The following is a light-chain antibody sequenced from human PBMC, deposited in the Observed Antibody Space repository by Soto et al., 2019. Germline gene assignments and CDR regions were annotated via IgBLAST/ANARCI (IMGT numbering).Light chain of an antibody. CDR1: QSVSSY. J-gene: IGKJ1*01. CDR2: DAS. V-gene: IGKV3-20*01. CDR3: QQYGSSPA. Sequence: EIVLTPSPATLSLSPGERATLSCRASQSVSSYLAWYQQKPGQAPRLLIYDASNRATGIPARFSGSGSGTDFTLTISRLEPEDFAVYYCQQYGSSPAFGQGTKVDIK.